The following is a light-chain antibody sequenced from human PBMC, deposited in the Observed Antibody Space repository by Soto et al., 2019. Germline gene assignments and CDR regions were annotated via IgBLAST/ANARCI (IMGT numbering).Light chain of an antibody. V-gene: IGLV2-14*01. CDR1: SSDIGFYDR. CDR2: EVT. Sequence: QSVLTQPASVSGSPGQSITISCTGTSSDIGFYDRVSWIQQHPGKTPKLLIYEVTNRPSGVSSRISGSKSGNTASLTMSGLQDEDEADYYCTAITPSDTWVFGGGTKLTVL. CDR3: TAITPSDTWV. J-gene: IGLJ3*02.